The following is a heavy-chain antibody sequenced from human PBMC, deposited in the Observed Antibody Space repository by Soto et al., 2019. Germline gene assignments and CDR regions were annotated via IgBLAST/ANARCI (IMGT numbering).Heavy chain of an antibody. CDR1: GYSFTSYL. J-gene: IGHJ5*02. CDR2: IYPGDSDT. CDR3: ARGYCTTTICDQWFHH. V-gene: IGHV5-51*01. Sequence: ESLKISCTGVGYSFTSYLIGWVRQMPGKGLEGIGIIYPGDSDTRYTPSLKGQVTISADKSITQASLKRSSVTASDTAMYYCARGYCTTTICDQWFHHWGQGTLVTVSS. D-gene: IGHD2-2*01.